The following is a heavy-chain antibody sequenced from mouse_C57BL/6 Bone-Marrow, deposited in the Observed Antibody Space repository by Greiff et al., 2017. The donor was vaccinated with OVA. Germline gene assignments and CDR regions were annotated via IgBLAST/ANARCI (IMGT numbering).Heavy chain of an antibody. D-gene: IGHD1-1*01. J-gene: IGHJ1*03. CDR3: ARDGSSNWYFDV. CDR1: GYAFSSSW. V-gene: IGHV1-82*01. Sequence: VQLQQSGPELVKPGASVKISCKASGYAFSSSWMNWVKQRPGKGLEWIGRIYPGDGDTNYNGKFKGKATLTADKSSSTAYMQLSSLTSEDSAVYFCARDGSSNWYFDVWGTGTTVTVSS. CDR2: IYPGDGDT.